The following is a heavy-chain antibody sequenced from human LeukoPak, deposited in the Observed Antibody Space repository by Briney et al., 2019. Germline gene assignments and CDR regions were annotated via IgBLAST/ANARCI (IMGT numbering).Heavy chain of an antibody. CDR2: ISSSGSYI. Sequence: PGGSLRLSCVASGFTFSNYGMSWVRQAPGKGLEWVSFISSSGSYISYADSVKGRFTISRDNSKNTLYLQMNSLRAEDTAVYYCAKGGEQWLVVVSPDYWGQGTLVTVSS. J-gene: IGHJ4*02. D-gene: IGHD6-19*01. CDR3: AKGGEQWLVVVSPDY. V-gene: IGHV3-23*01. CDR1: GFTFSNYG.